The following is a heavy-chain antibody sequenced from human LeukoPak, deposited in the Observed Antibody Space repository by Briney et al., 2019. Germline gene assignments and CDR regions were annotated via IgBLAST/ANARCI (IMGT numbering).Heavy chain of an antibody. CDR2: IIPILGIA. Sequence: GASVKVSCKASGGTFSSYAISWVRQAPGQGLEWMGRIIPILGIANYAQKFQGRVTITADKSTSTAYMELSSLRSEDTAVYYCASSIVVVVAAYYGHYYYMDVWGKGTTVTVSS. J-gene: IGHJ6*03. V-gene: IGHV1-69*04. D-gene: IGHD2-15*01. CDR1: GGTFSSYA. CDR3: ASSIVVVVAAYYGHYYYMDV.